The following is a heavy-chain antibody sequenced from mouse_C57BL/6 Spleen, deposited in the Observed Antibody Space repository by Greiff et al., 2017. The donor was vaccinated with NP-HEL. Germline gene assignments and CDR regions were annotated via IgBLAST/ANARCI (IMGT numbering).Heavy chain of an antibody. CDR2: IDPENGDT. Sequence: EVQLQQSGAELVRPGASVKLSCTASGFNIKDDYMHWVKQRPEQGLEWIGWIDPENGDTEYASKFQGKATITADTSSNTAYLQLSSLTSEDTAVYDCTRITTVVAIDYWGQGTTLTVSS. D-gene: IGHD1-1*01. J-gene: IGHJ2*01. V-gene: IGHV14-4*01. CDR3: TRITTVVAIDY. CDR1: GFNIKDDY.